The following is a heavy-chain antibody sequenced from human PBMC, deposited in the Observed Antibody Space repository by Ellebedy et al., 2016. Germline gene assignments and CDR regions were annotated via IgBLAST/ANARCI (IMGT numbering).Heavy chain of an antibody. J-gene: IGHJ6*02. CDR2: IKQDGSEK. V-gene: IGHV3-7*01. Sequence: GGSLRLSCAASGFTFSYYCMSWVRQAPGKGLEWVANIKQDGSEKYYVDSVKGRFTISRDNAKNSLYLQMNSLRAEDTAVYYCARDPGYYYYGMDVWGQGTTVTVSS. CDR1: GFTFSYYC. CDR3: ARDPGYYYYGMDV.